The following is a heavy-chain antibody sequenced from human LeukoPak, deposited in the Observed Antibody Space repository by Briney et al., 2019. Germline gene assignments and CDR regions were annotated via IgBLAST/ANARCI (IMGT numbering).Heavy chain of an antibody. Sequence: SETLSLTCTVSGGSISSYYWSWIRQPAGKGLEWIGRIHTSGSTNYNPSLKSRVTMSVDTSKNQFSLKLRSVTAADTAVYYCARGRYISGWAFFDYWGQGTLVTVSS. CDR1: GGSISSYY. D-gene: IGHD6-19*01. V-gene: IGHV4-4*07. CDR3: ARGRYISGWAFFDY. CDR2: IHTSGST. J-gene: IGHJ4*02.